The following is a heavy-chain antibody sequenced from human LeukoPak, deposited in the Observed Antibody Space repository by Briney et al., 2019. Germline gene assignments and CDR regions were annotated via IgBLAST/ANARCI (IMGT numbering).Heavy chain of an antibody. CDR1: GHTFTSYG. V-gene: IGHV1-18*01. J-gene: IGHJ4*02. CDR2: ISAYNGNT. Sequence: GASVKVSCKASGHTFTSYGISWVRQAPGQGLEWMGWISAYNGNTNYAQKLQGRVTMTTDTSTSTAYMELRSLRSDDTAVYYCARDSHIVATIRPRRFDYWGQGTLVTVSS. CDR3: ARDSHIVATIRPRRFDY. D-gene: IGHD5-12*01.